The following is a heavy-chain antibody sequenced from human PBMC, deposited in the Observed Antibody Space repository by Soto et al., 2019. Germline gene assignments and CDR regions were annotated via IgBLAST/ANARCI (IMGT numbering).Heavy chain of an antibody. D-gene: IGHD2-15*01. CDR3: AHSRLRASCSGGNCYHFAS. V-gene: IGHV2-5*02. J-gene: IGHJ4*02. CDR1: GFSISADGVG. Sequence: QITLKESGPALVKPTQTLTLTCSCSGFSISADGVGVGWIRQPPGKALEWLAILYWDDDKRYSPSLNSRLTISKDTSMNQLVLTMTHVDLVDTATYFCAHSRLRASCSGGNCYHFASWGQGTLVTVSS. CDR2: LYWDDDK.